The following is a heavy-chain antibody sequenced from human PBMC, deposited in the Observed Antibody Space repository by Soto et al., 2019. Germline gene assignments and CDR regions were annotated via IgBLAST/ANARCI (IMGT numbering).Heavy chain of an antibody. CDR2: FNPTSGST. V-gene: IGHV1-46*01. J-gene: IGHJ4*02. CDR3: ARDLAAGDY. CDR1: GYTFINYY. Sequence: QVQLVQSGAEVKKPGASVKLSCKASGYTFINYYIHWVRQAPGQGLEWMGIFNPTSGSTNYAQKFQGRVTVTMDTSTRTVYMELSSLRFDDTAVYYFARDLAAGDYWGQGTLVTVSS. D-gene: IGHD6-13*01.